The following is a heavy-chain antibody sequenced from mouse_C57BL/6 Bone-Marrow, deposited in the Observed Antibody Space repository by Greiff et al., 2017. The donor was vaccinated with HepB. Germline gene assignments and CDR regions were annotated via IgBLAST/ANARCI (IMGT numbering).Heavy chain of an antibody. Sequence: QVQLKQSGAELARPGASVKLSCKASGYTFTSYGISWVKQRTGQGLEWIGEIYPRSGNTYYNEKFKGKATLTADKSSSTAYMELRSLTSEDSAVYCYARGYDGYPYAMDYWGQGTSVTVSS. D-gene: IGHD2-3*01. CDR2: IYPRSGNT. CDR3: ARGYDGYPYAMDY. CDR1: GYTFTSYG. V-gene: IGHV1-81*01. J-gene: IGHJ4*01.